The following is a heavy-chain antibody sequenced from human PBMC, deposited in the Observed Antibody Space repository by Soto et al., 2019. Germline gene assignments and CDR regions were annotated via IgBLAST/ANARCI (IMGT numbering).Heavy chain of an antibody. V-gene: IGHV3-23*01. Sequence: GGSLRLSCAASGFTFSSYAMSWVRQAPGKGLEWVSAISGSGGSTYYADSVKGRFTISRDNSKNTLYLQMNSLRAEDTAVYYCAKDRYSSSQDYYYYGMDVWGQGTTVTVSS. D-gene: IGHD6-6*01. J-gene: IGHJ6*02. CDR1: GFTFSSYA. CDR2: ISGSGGST. CDR3: AKDRYSSSQDYYYYGMDV.